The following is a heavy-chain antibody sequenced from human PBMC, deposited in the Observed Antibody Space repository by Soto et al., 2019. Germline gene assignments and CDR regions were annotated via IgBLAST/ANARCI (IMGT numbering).Heavy chain of an antibody. V-gene: IGHV1-69*06. D-gene: IGHD3-10*01. J-gene: IGHJ6*02. Sequence: SVKVSCKASGGTFGNSAISWVRQAPGQGLEWMGGIIPSFATGNSAPEFQGRLTITADKSTTTAYMELSSLRSEDTAVYYCARSYYGSGSYWFYGMDVWGQGTTVTVSS. CDR3: ARSYYGSGSYWFYGMDV. CDR2: IIPSFATG. CDR1: GGTFGNSA.